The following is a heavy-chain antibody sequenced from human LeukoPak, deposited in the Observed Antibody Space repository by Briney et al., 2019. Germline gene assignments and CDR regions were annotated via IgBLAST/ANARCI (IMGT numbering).Heavy chain of an antibody. CDR3: ARQSSGGSFAY. V-gene: IGHV3-33*01. J-gene: IGHJ4*02. Sequence: GGSLRLSCAASGFTFSSYGMHWVRQAPGKGLEWVAVIWYDGSNKYYADSVKGRFTISRDNSKNTLYLQMNSLRAEDTAVYYCARQSSGGSFAYWGQGTLVTVSS. CDR1: GFTFSSYG. D-gene: IGHD2-15*01. CDR2: IWYDGSNK.